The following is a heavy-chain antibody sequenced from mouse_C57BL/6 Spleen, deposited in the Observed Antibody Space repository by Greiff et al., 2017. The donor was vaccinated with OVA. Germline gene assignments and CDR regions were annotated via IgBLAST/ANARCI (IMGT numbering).Heavy chain of an antibody. CDR3: ARALSSGYVGYYAMDY. Sequence: DVKLQESGPSLVRPSQTLSLTCTVTGFSINSDCYWIWIRQFPGNKLEYIGYTFYSGITYYNPSLESRTYITRDTSKNQFSLKLSSVTTEDTATYYCARALSSGYVGYYAMDYWGQGTSVTVSS. CDR1: GFSINSDCY. J-gene: IGHJ4*01. CDR2: TFYSGIT. D-gene: IGHD3-2*02. V-gene: IGHV3-3*01.